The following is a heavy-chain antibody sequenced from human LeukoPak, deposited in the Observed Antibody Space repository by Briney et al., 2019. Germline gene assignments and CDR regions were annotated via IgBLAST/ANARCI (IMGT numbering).Heavy chain of an antibody. Sequence: PSETLSLTCIVSGGSISSGDYYWSWIRQPPGKGLEWIGYIYYSGSTYYNPSLMSRVAISVDTSKNQFSLKLSSVTAADTAVYYCARERYCSGGSYDAFDIWGQGTMVTVSS. V-gene: IGHV4-30-4*01. D-gene: IGHD2-15*01. CDR3: ARERYCSGGSYDAFDI. CDR2: IYYSGST. CDR1: GGSISSGDYY. J-gene: IGHJ3*02.